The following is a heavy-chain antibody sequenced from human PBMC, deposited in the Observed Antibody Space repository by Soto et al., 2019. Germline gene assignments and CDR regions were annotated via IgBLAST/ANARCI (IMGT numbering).Heavy chain of an antibody. J-gene: IGHJ6*02. CDR2: IRGFSPYT. V-gene: IGHV3-21*01. CDR3: ARDRGYDAHDYYYNAMDV. CDR1: EFTFRTYT. Sequence: EVQLVESGGGLVKPGGSLSLSCISSEFTFRTYTMNWVGQPPGKGLEWVSGIRGFSPYTFYAESVKGRFTISRDNAKNSLYLQMNSLRAEDTAVYYCARDRGYDAHDYYYNAMDVWGQGTTVTVSS. D-gene: IGHD2-15*01.